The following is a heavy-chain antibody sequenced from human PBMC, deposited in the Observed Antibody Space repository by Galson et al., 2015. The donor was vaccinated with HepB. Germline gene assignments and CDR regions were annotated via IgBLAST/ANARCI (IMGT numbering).Heavy chain of an antibody. V-gene: IGHV3-66*01. D-gene: IGHD6-25*01. CDR3: AGNLAAPGAFDY. J-gene: IGHJ4*02. Sequence: SLRLSCAPSGLSVSDKYMIWVRQAPGKGPEWVSVVKTDGSTYYADSMRGRFFLSRDNSKNTVSLQMNSVRAEDTAMYHWAGNLAAPGAFDYWGQGTMVTVSS. CDR1: GLSVSDKY. CDR2: VKTDGST.